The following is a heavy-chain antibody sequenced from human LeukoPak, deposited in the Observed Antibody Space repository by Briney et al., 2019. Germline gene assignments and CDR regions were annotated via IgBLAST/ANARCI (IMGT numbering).Heavy chain of an antibody. Sequence: SVKVSCKASGGTFSSYAISWVRQAPGQGLEWMGGIIPIFGTANYAQKFQGRVTITADESTSTAYMELSSLRSEDTAVYYCASPGPDCSSTSCYLGFDYWGQGTLVTVSS. CDR2: IIPIFGTA. J-gene: IGHJ4*02. CDR1: GGTFSSYA. D-gene: IGHD2-2*01. V-gene: IGHV1-69*01. CDR3: ASPGPDCSSTSCYLGFDY.